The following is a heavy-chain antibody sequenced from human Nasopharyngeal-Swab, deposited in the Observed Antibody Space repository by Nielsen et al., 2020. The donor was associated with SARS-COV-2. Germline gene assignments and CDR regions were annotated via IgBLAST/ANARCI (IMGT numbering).Heavy chain of an antibody. V-gene: IGHV4-39*01. CDR2: IYYSGST. CDR3: ASAVLRYFDWLFPGGWFDP. CDR1: GGSISSSSYY. Sequence: SETLSLTCTVSGGSISSSSYYWGWIRQPPGKGLEWIGSIYYSGSTCYNPSLKSRVTISVDTSKNQFSLKLSSVTAADTAVYYCASAVLRYFDWLFPGGWFDPWGQGTLVTVSS. D-gene: IGHD3-9*01. J-gene: IGHJ5*02.